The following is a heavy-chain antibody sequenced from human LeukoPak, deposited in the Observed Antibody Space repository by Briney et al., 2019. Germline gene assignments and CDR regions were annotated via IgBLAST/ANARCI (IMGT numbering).Heavy chain of an antibody. J-gene: IGHJ4*02. Sequence: PGGSLRLSCAASGFTFSSYAMSWVCQAPGKGLEWVSAISGSGGSTYYADSVKGRFTISRDNSKNTLYLQMNSLRAEDTAVYYCAKVTYYYDSSGYLCLYYFDYWGQGTLVTVSS. V-gene: IGHV3-23*01. CDR1: GFTFSSYA. CDR2: ISGSGGST. CDR3: AKVTYYYDSSGYLCLYYFDY. D-gene: IGHD3-22*01.